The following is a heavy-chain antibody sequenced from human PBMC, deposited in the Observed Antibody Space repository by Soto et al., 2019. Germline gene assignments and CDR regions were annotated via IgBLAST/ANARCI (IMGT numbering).Heavy chain of an antibody. J-gene: IGHJ4*02. CDR2: IIPIFGTA. CDR3: ARSVVVAGYAPHY. Sequence: VNVSCKASGGTFSSYAISWVRQAPGQGLEWMGGIIPIFGTANYAQKFQGRVTITADESTSTAYMELSSLRSEYTAVYYCARSVVVAGYAPHYWGQGTLVTVSS. D-gene: IGHD2-15*01. V-gene: IGHV1-69*13. CDR1: GGTFSSYA.